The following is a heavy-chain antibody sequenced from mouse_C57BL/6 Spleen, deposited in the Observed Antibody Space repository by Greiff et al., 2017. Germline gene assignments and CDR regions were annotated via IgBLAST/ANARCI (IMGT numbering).Heavy chain of an antibody. J-gene: IGHJ2*01. Sequence: EVQVVESGAGLVKPGGSLKLSCAASGFTFSSYAMSWVRQTPEKRLEWVAYISSGGDYIYYADTVKGRFTISRDNARNTLYLQMSSLKSEDTAMYYCTRGGYGRGYYFDYWGQGTTLTVSS. CDR2: ISSGGDYI. CDR1: GFTFSSYA. CDR3: TRGGYGRGYYFDY. D-gene: IGHD1-1*01. V-gene: IGHV5-9-1*02.